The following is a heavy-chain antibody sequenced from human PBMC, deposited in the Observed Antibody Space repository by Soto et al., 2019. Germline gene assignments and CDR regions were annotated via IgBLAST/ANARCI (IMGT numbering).Heavy chain of an antibody. D-gene: IGHD6-19*01. CDR2: INAGNGNT. CDR1: GYTFTGYA. Sequence: GASVKVSCKAPGYTFTGYAMHWVRQAPGQRLEWMGWINAGNGNTKYSQKFQGRVTITRDTSASTAYMELSSLRSEDTAVYYCARAVAVAADFDYWGQGTLVTVS. J-gene: IGHJ4*02. V-gene: IGHV1-3*01. CDR3: ARAVAVAADFDY.